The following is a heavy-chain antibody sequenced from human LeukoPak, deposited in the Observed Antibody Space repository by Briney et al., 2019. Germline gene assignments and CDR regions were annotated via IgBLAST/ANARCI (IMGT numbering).Heavy chain of an antibody. D-gene: IGHD2-2*01. CDR1: GASINSGGYS. Sequence: SQTLSLTCGVSGASINSGGYSWSWIRQPPGKGLEWTGHISHSGSTYYNPSLKSRVTISVDRSKNQFSLKLTSVTAADTAVYYCARQGYCSGTSCYAGGDWFDPWGQGTLVTVSS. CDR3: ARQGYCSGTSCYAGGDWFDP. J-gene: IGHJ5*02. V-gene: IGHV4-30-2*01. CDR2: ISHSGST.